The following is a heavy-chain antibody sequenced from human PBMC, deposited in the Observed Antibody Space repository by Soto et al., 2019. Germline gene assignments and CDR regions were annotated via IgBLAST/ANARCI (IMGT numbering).Heavy chain of an antibody. CDR2: VYYTGST. J-gene: IGHJ6*02. CDR3: ARDPRKGFLEWSSYYYGMDV. Sequence: SETLSLTCTVSGGSVSGRIYYWSWIRQPPGKGLEWIGYVYYTGSTSYNPSLKSRVTISVDTSKNQFSLNLSSVTAADTAVYYCARDPRKGFLEWSSYYYGMDVWGQGTTVTVSS. V-gene: IGHV4-61*01. CDR1: GGSVSGRIYY. D-gene: IGHD3-3*01.